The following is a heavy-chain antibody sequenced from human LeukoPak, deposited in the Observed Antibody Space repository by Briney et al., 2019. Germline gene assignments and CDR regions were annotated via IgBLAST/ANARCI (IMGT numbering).Heavy chain of an antibody. V-gene: IGHV4-34*01. J-gene: IGHJ6*03. CDR3: ARGDYYGSGSYFGYYYYMDV. D-gene: IGHD3-10*01. Sequence: SETLTLTCAVYGGSFSGYYGSWIRQPPGKGLEWIGEINHSGSTNYNPSRERRVHISVDTSKNQFSLKLSSVTAADTAMYDCARGDYYGSGSYFGYYYYMDVWGKGTTVTVSS. CDR2: INHSGST. CDR1: GGSFSGYY.